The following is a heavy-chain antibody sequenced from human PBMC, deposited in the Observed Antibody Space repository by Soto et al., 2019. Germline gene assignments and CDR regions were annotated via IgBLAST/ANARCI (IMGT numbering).Heavy chain of an antibody. CDR2: IYWDDDK. J-gene: IGHJ4*02. V-gene: IGHV2-5*02. CDR1: GFSLSTSGVG. Sequence: QITLKESGPTLVKPTQTLTLTCTFSGFSLSTSGVGVGWIRQPPGEALEWLALIYWDDDKRYSPSLKSRLTITKDTPKNQVVRTMTNMDPVDTATYYCAHLIGEDTLDIVYFDYWGQGTLVTVSS. D-gene: IGHD2-2*03. CDR3: AHLIGEDTLDIVYFDY.